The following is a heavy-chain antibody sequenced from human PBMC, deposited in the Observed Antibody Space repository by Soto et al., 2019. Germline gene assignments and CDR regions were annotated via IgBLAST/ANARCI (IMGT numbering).Heavy chain of an antibody. CDR3: ARHEKGSSFDQ. D-gene: IGHD6-6*01. CDR1: GFSLCRYY. CDR2: IYDSENT. Sequence: SETLSLTCIVSGFSLCRYYLSWLRQTPGKGLEWIGFIYDSENTNYNPSLKSRVTISGDTSKNQLSLTLSSVTAADTAIYYCARHEKGSSFDQWGQGALVTVSS. J-gene: IGHJ4*02. V-gene: IGHV4-59*08.